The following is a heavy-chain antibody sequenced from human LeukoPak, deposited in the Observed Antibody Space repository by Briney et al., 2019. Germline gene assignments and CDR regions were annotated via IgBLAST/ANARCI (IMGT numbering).Heavy chain of an antibody. CDR1: GGSISNSSYY. V-gene: IGHV4-39*07. CDR2: INHSGST. Sequence: SETLSLTCTVSGGSISNSSYYWSWIRQPPGKGLEWIGEINHSGSTNYNPSLKSRVTISVDTSKNQFSLKLSSVTAADTAVYYCARGAGYCSSTSCYFGYWGQGTLVTVSS. CDR3: ARGAGYCSSTSCYFGY. J-gene: IGHJ4*02. D-gene: IGHD2-2*01.